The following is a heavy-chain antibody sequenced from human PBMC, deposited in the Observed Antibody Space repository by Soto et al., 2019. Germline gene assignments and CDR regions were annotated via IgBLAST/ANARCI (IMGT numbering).Heavy chain of an antibody. CDR3: ASDRRGYSYGSFDY. CDR2: INHSGST. CDR1: GGSFSGYY. D-gene: IGHD5-18*01. V-gene: IGHV4-34*01. Sequence: QVQLQQWGAGLLKPSETLSLTCAVYGGSFSGYYWSWIRQPPGKGLECIGEINHSGSTNYNPSLKSRVTLSVDTSKNQFSLKLSSVTAAYTAVYYCASDRRGYSYGSFDYWGQGTLVTVS. J-gene: IGHJ4*02.